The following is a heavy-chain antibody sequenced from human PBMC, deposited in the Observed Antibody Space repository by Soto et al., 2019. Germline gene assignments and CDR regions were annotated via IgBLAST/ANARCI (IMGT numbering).Heavy chain of an antibody. CDR2: ISYDGSDK. V-gene: IGHV3-30-3*02. D-gene: IGHD6-19*01. CDR3: VKGLNIDYNSAWFYFDY. Sequence: GGSLRLSCAASGFTFSSYAMPWVRPAPGKGLEWVALISYDGSDKDYADSVKGRFTISRDNAKNSLYLHMNSLRVEDTALYYCVKGLNIDYNSAWFYFDYWGQGTVVTVSS. CDR1: GFTFSSYA. J-gene: IGHJ4*02.